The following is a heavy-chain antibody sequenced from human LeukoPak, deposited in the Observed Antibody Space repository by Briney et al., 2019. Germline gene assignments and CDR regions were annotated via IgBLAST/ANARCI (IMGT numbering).Heavy chain of an antibody. CDR3: ASTRSGYYYYYMDV. J-gene: IGHJ6*03. D-gene: IGHD3-3*01. V-gene: IGHV3-30*04. Sequence: PGGSLRLSCAASGFTFSSYAMHWVRQAPGKGLEWVAVISYDGSNKYYADSVKGRFTISRDNSKNTPYLQMNSLRAEDTAVYYCASTRSGYYYYYMDVWGKGTTVTVSS. CDR2: ISYDGSNK. CDR1: GFTFSSYA.